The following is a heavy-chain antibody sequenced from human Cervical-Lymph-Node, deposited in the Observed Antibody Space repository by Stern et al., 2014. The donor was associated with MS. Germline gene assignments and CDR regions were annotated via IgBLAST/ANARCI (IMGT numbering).Heavy chain of an antibody. V-gene: IGHV4-59*01. D-gene: IGHD5-18*01. Sequence: VQLLESGPGLVKPSETLSLTCTVSGGSISSYYWSWIRQPPGKGLEWIGYIYYSGSTNYNPSLKSRVTISVDTSKNQFSLKLSSVTAADTAVYYCARSGYSYGFRGYYFDYWGQGTLVTVSS. CDR1: GGSISSYY. J-gene: IGHJ4*02. CDR3: ARSGYSYGFRGYYFDY. CDR2: IYYSGST.